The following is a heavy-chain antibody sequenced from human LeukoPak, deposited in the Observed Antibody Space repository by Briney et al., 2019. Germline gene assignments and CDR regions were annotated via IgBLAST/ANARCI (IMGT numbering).Heavy chain of an antibody. CDR3: AITAPQHAFDI. Sequence: GGSLRLSCAASGFTFSSYWMSWVRQAPGKGLEWVANIKQDGSEKYYVDSVKGRFTISRDNAKNTLYLQMNSLRAEDTAVYYCAITAPQHAFDIWGQGTMVTVSS. CDR2: IKQDGSEK. CDR1: GFTFSSYW. D-gene: IGHD2-2*01. V-gene: IGHV3-7*01. J-gene: IGHJ3*02.